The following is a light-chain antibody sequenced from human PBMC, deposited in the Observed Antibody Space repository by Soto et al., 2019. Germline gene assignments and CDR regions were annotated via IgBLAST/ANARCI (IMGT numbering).Light chain of an antibody. CDR1: QDISNY. CDR3: QKYNDAPRN. J-gene: IGKJ1*01. Sequence: QMTQSPSSLSASVGDRVTITCRASQDISNYLAWYQQKPGGAPKLLIYEASTLQSGVPSRFSGSGSGADFTLTISSLKPEDVAIYYCQKYNDAPRNFGQGTRVEMK. V-gene: IGKV1-27*01. CDR2: EAS.